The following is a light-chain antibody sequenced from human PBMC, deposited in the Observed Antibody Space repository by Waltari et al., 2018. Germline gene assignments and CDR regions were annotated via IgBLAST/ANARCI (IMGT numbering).Light chain of an antibody. CDR1: TSNIGSNY. CDR3: AVWDDSLSGWV. V-gene: IGLV1-47*01. Sequence: QSVLTQPPSASGTPGQRVTIFCSGSTSNIGSNYVYWYQHLPGTAPKVLIYRNTQRPSGVPDRSSGSKSDTSASLAISGLRSEDDAHYYCAVWDDSLSGWVFGGGTKVTVL. CDR2: RNT. J-gene: IGLJ3*02.